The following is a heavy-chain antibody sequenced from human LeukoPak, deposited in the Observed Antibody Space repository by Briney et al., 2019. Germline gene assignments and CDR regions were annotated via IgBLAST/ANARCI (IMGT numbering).Heavy chain of an antibody. CDR2: MNPNSGNT. CDR1: GCTFTSYD. D-gene: IGHD3-10*01. Sequence: ASVKVSCKDSGCTFTSYDINWVRQATGQGLEWMGWMNPNSGNTGYAQKFQGRVTMTRNTSISTAYMELSSLRSEDTAVYYCARGAGPHYYGSGSHFDYWGPGTLVTVSS. J-gene: IGHJ4*02. CDR3: ARGAGPHYYGSGSHFDY. V-gene: IGHV1-8*01.